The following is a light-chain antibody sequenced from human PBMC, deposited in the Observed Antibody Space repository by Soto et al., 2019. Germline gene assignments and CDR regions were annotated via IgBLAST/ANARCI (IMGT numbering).Light chain of an antibody. Sequence: DVVMTQSLLSLPVTLGQPASISCRSSQILVYSDGNTYLNWFQQRPGQSPRRLIYKVSNRDSGVPDRFSGSGSGTDFTLKISRVEAEDVGVYYCMQGTHWPLTFGGGTKVEIK. CDR2: KVS. J-gene: IGKJ4*01. CDR1: QILVYSDGNTY. CDR3: MQGTHWPLT. V-gene: IGKV2-30*01.